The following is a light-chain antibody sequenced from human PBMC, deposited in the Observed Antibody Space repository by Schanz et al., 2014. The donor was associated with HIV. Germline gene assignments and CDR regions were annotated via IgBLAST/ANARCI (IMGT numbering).Light chain of an antibody. CDR2: ENN. CDR3: QSFDLANPGV. CDR1: SGSIASYF. J-gene: IGLJ3*02. Sequence: NFMLTQPHSVSASPGKTVTISCTRSSGSIASYFVQWYQQRPGSAPSIVIYENNQRHSGVPDRFSGSIDSSSNSASLTISGLETEDEADYYCQSFDLANPGVFGGGTKLTVL. V-gene: IGLV6-57*04.